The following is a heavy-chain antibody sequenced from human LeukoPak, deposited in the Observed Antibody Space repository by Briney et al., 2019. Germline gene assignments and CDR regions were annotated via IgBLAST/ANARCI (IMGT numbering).Heavy chain of an antibody. CDR1: GGSISNNNW. CDR2: IYHGGNT. CDR3: AGRFYSSGWYLDY. D-gene: IGHD6-19*01. Sequence: PSGTLSLTCTVSGGSISNNNWWSWVRQPPGKGLEWIGEIYHGGNTYYNPSLKSRVTISVGKSKNQFSLKLSSVTAADTAVYYCAGRFYSSGWYLDYWGQGTLVTVSS. J-gene: IGHJ4*02. V-gene: IGHV4-4*02.